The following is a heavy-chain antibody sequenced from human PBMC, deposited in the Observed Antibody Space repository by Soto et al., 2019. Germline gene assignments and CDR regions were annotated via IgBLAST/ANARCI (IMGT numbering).Heavy chain of an antibody. Sequence: QVQLVQSGAEVKKPGASVKVSCKASGYTFTSYDINWVRQATGQGLEWMGWMNPNSGNTGYAQKFQGRVTMTRNTSISTAYMELSSLRSEDTAVYFCARERGSGSYYTPWFDPWGQGTLVIVSS. D-gene: IGHD3-10*01. CDR1: GYTFTSYD. CDR2: MNPNSGNT. V-gene: IGHV1-8*01. CDR3: ARERGSGSYYTPWFDP. J-gene: IGHJ5*02.